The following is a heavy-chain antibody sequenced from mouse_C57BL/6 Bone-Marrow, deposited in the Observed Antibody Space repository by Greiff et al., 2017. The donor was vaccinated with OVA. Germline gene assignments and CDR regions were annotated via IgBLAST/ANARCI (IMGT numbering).Heavy chain of an antibody. CDR1: GYTFTSYG. CDR2: IYPRSGNT. V-gene: IGHV1-81*01. J-gene: IGHJ4*01. Sequence: VKLQESGAELARPGASVKLSCKASGYTFTSYGISWVKQRTGQGLEWIGEIYPRSGNTYYNEKFKGKATLTADKSSSTAYMELRSLTSEDSAVYFCARSGGSYYYAMDYWGQGTSVTVSS. CDR3: ARSGGSYYYAMDY. D-gene: IGHD1-1*01.